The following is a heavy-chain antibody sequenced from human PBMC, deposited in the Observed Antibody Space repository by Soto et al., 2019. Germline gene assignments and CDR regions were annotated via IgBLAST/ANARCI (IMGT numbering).Heavy chain of an antibody. D-gene: IGHD1-26*01. V-gene: IGHV2-5*02. CDR3: GPAYGGRSPF. CDR2: IYWDDSK. CDR1: GFSLTTDRVG. Sequence: QITLKESGPTLVKPTQTLTLTCTFSGFSLTTDRVGVGWIRQPPGEALEWLAVIYWDDSKTYRPSLESRLTITKDPPKNPVALTMTHMDSLDTATYYCGPAYGGRSPFWGQGTLVTGSS. J-gene: IGHJ4*02.